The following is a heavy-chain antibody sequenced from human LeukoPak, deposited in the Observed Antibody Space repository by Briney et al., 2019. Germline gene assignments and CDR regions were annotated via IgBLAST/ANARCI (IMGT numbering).Heavy chain of an antibody. J-gene: IGHJ4*02. CDR1: GGSFSGYY. D-gene: IGHD1-1*01. CDR2: INHSGST. Sequence: PSETLSLTCAVYGGSFSGYYWSWIRQPPGKGLEWIGEINHSGSTNYNPSLKSRVTISVDTSKNQFSLKLSSVTAADTAVYYCARGKATADWGQGTLVTVSS. V-gene: IGHV4-34*01. CDR3: ARGKATAD.